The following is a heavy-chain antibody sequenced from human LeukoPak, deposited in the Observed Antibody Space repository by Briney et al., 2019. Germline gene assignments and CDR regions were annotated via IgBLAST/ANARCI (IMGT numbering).Heavy chain of an antibody. CDR3: ARDFKYSSSRAAGY. CDR2: ISGYNGNT. CDR1: GYTFNDYG. D-gene: IGHD6-6*01. Sequence: ASVKVSCKASGYTFNDYGITWVRQAPGQGLEWMGWISGYNGNTYHAPNLQDRITVTADTSTSTAYLEVKSLTSDDTAMYYCARDFKYSSSRAAGYWGQGTLVTVSS. V-gene: IGHV1-18*01. J-gene: IGHJ4*02.